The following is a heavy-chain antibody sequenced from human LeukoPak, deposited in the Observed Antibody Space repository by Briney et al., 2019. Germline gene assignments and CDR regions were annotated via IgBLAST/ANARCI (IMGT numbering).Heavy chain of an antibody. J-gene: IGHJ4*02. CDR2: ITSSSTYI. CDR3: ARASSTVTPFDY. CDR1: GFTFGTYT. D-gene: IGHD4-17*01. Sequence: GGSLRLSCVASGFTFGTYTMNWVRQAPGKGLEWVSSITSSSTYIYCVDSVKGRFTISRDNAKNSLYLQMNSLRAEDTAVYYCARASSTVTPFDYWGQGTLVTVSS. V-gene: IGHV3-21*01.